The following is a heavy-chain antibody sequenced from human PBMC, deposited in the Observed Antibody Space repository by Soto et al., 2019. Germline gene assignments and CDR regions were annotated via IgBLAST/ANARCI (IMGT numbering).Heavy chain of an antibody. J-gene: IGHJ3*02. CDR3: ARGLATLPVFAFDI. CDR1: GISLSTSGVG. V-gene: IGHV2-5*01. Sequence: QITLKGSGPTLVKPTQTLTLTCTLSGISLSTSGVGLGWIRQTPGKALEWLALVYWNDDKHYRPSLKSRLTIPKDTSKNQAILTMTNMDPVDTATYYCARGLATLPVFAFDIWGQGTVVTVSS. CDR2: VYWNDDK. D-gene: IGHD1-1*01.